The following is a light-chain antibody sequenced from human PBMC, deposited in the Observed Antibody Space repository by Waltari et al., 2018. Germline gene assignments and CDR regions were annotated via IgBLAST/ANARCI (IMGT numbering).Light chain of an antibody. J-gene: IGKJ2*01. Sequence: EIVLTQSPATLSLSPGETATLSCRASQSVCSNLAWYQQKPGQAPRFLIYDASSRPTGIPTRFSGSGSGTDFILTISSLEPEDSAVYFCQQRTNWMFTFGQGTKLEI. CDR2: DAS. CDR1: QSVCSN. V-gene: IGKV3-11*01. CDR3: QQRTNWMFT.